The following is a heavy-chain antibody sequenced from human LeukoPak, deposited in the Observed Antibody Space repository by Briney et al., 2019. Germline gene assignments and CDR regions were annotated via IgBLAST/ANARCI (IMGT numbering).Heavy chain of an antibody. CDR3: VRERLGYFDS. CDR2: ISYDGTQK. Sequence: GGSLRLSCEASGFTFSSYAIHWVRQVPGEGLERVAVISYDGTQKYYADSVKGRFTISRDNSKNILDLQMNSLRAEDTAVYYCVRERLGYFDSWGQGTLVTVSS. D-gene: IGHD6-19*01. J-gene: IGHJ4*02. V-gene: IGHV3-30*04. CDR1: GFTFSSYA.